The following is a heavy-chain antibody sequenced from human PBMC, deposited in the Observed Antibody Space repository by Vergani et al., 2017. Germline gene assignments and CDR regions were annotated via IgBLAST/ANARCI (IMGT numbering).Heavy chain of an antibody. J-gene: IGHJ4*02. CDR1: GGSISSYY. D-gene: IGHD3-22*01. V-gene: IGHV4-59*01. CDR3: ASSYPIYYEQSYFDY. CDR2: IYYSGST. Sequence: QVQLQESGPGLVKPSETLSLTCTVSGGSISSYYWSWIRQPPGKGLEWIGYIYYSGSTNYNPSLKSRVTISVDTSKNQFSLKLSSVTAADTAVYYCASSYPIYYEQSYFDYWGQGTLVTVSS.